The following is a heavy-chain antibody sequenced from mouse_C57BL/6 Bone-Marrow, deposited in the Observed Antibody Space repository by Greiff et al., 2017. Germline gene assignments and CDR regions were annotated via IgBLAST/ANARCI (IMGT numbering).Heavy chain of an antibody. Sequence: EVMLVESGGGLVKPGGSLKLSCAASGFTFSDYGMHWVRQAPEKGLEWVAYISSGSSTIYYADTVTGRFTISRDNAKNTLFLQMTSLRSEDTAMYYCARLRRHYFDYWGQGTTLTVSS. CDR3: ARLRRHYFDY. D-gene: IGHD1-2*01. V-gene: IGHV5-17*01. J-gene: IGHJ2*01. CDR2: ISSGSSTI. CDR1: GFTFSDYG.